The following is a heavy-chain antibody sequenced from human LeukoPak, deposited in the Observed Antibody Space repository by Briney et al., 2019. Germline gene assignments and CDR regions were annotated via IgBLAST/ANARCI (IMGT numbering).Heavy chain of an antibody. V-gene: IGHV1-46*01. D-gene: IGHD2-15*01. CDR1: RYTFTTSY. J-gene: IGHJ5*02. CDR2: INPSGGST. CDR3: ARAGGYCSGGRCYNWFDP. Sequence: ASVKVSCKASRYTFTTSYMHWVRQAPGQGLEWMGIINPSGGSTTYAQKFQGRVTMTRDTSTSTVYMELSSLRSEDTAVYYCARAGGYCSGGRCYNWFDPWGQGTLVIVSS.